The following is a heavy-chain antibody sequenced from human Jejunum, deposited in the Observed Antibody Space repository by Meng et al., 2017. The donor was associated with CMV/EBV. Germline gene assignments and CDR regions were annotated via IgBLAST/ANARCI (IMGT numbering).Heavy chain of an antibody. Sequence: SWVRQAPGQGLEWLGRMNRNNGNTDSAPQFKGRITLNSTTYIHTVYIKMTSLRAEKTAVYFCARGFRNGSECNGSRFVYWGQGTLVTVSS. CDR2: MNRNNGNT. CDR3: ARGFRNGSECNGSRFVY. V-gene: IGHV1-8*01. D-gene: IGHD3-10*01. J-gene: IGHJ4*02.